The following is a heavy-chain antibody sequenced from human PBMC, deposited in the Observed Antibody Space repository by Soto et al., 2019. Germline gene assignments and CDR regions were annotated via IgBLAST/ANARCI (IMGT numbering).Heavy chain of an antibody. CDR1: GGTFSSYA. D-gene: IGHD6-19*01. CDR3: ARDGRAVAGRERDYYYYGMDV. J-gene: IGHJ6*02. CDR2: IIPIFGTA. V-gene: IGHV1-69*01. Sequence: QVQLVQSGAVVKKPGSSVKVSCKASGGTFSSYAISWVRQAPGQGLEWMGGIIPIFGTANYAQKFQGRVTITADESTSTAYMELSSLRSEDTAVYYCARDGRAVAGRERDYYYYGMDVWGQGTTVTVSS.